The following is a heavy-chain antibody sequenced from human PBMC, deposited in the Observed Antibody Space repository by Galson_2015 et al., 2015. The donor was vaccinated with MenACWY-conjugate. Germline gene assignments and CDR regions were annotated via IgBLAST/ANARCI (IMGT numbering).Heavy chain of an antibody. CDR2: INSDGSST. CDR3: TRSNGGYGRFDP. D-gene: IGHD5-12*01. V-gene: IGHV3-74*01. CDR1: EFTLSGYW. Sequence: SLRLSCAASEFTLSGYWMHWVRQAPGKGLVWVSRINSDGSSTSYAESVKGRFTISRDNAKNTLYLQMNSLGAEDTAVYYCTRSNGGYGRFDPWGQGTLVTVSS. J-gene: IGHJ5*02.